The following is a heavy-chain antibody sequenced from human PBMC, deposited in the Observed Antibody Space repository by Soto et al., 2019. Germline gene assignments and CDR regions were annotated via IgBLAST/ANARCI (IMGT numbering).Heavy chain of an antibody. CDR3: ARGDSTDCSNGVCSFFYNHDMDV. J-gene: IGHJ6*02. V-gene: IGHV1-2*04. Sequence: ASVMVSCKASGYSSTDYHIHWVRQAPGQGLEWLGRINPKSGGTSTAQKFQGWVTMTTDTSISTASMELTRLTSDDTAIYYCARGDSTDCSNGVCSFFYNHDMDVWGQGTTVTVSS. CDR1: GYSSTDYH. CDR2: INPKSGGT. D-gene: IGHD2-8*01.